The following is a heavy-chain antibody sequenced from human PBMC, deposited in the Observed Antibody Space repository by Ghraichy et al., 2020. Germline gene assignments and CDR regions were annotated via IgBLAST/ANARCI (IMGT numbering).Heavy chain of an antibody. CDR1: GFTFSSYW. V-gene: IGHV3-7*01. Sequence: GESLNISCAASGFTFSSYWMSWVRQAPGKGLEWVANIKQDGSEKYYVDSVKGRFTISRDNAKNSLYLQMNSLRAEDTAVYYCARVSTEIVVVTAITYGMDVWGQGTTVTVSS. CDR2: IKQDGSEK. J-gene: IGHJ6*02. CDR3: ARVSTEIVVVTAITYGMDV. D-gene: IGHD2-21*02.